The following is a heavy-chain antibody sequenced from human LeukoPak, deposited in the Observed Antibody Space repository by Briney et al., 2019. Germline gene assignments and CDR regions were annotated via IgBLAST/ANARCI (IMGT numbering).Heavy chain of an antibody. J-gene: IGHJ6*03. CDR3: AKSGVGPIAYYYYMDV. CDR1: GFTFSSYG. CDR2: ILYDGSNK. Sequence: GGSLRLSCAASGFTFSSYGMHWVRQAPGKGLEWVAFILYDGSNKYYADSVKGRFTISRDNSKNTLYLQMNSLRAEDTAVYYCAKSGVGPIAYYYYMDVWGKGTTVTVSS. V-gene: IGHV3-30*02. D-gene: IGHD1-26*01.